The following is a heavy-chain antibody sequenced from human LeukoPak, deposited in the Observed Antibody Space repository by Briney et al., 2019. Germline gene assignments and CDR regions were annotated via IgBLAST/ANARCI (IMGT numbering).Heavy chain of an antibody. CDR3: AREQKDGVHSDY. CDR1: GFTFSSNG. J-gene: IGHJ4*02. Sequence: GGSLRLSCVASGFTFSSNGMHWVRQAPGKGLEWVTFIQYDGSKKYYADSVKGRFTISRDNSKNTLYLEMNSLRSEDTAVYYCAREQKDGVHSDYWGQGTLVTVSS. D-gene: IGHD1-1*01. CDR2: IQYDGSKK. V-gene: IGHV3-30*02.